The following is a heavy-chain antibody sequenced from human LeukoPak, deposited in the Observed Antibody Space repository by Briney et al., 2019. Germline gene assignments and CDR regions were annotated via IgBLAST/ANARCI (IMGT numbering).Heavy chain of an antibody. J-gene: IGHJ5*02. Sequence: SVKVSCKASGGTFNNYAISWVRQAPGQGLEWMGGIIPIFGTANYAQKVQGRVTITMDESTTTAYMELSSLRSEDTAVYYCARARSPSSGYLLRDHNWFDPWGQGTLVTVSS. D-gene: IGHD3-22*01. V-gene: IGHV1-69*05. CDR2: IIPIFGTA. CDR3: ARARSPSSGYLLRDHNWFDP. CDR1: GGTFNNYA.